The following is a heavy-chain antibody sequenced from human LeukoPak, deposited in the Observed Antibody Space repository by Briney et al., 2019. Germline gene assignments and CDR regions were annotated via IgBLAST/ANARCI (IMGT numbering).Heavy chain of an antibody. D-gene: IGHD1-20*01. V-gene: IGHV3-15*01. CDR1: GFTFTNAW. CDR3: TTSVYNFFDY. J-gene: IGHJ4*02. Sequence: PGGSLRLSCAASGFTFTNAWLSWVRQAPGKGLEWVGRIKTKAEGGTTDYAAPVKGRFSISRDDSKNTLYLRMNSLKTEDTAVYYCTTSVYNFFDYWGQGILVTVSS. CDR2: IKTKAEGGTT.